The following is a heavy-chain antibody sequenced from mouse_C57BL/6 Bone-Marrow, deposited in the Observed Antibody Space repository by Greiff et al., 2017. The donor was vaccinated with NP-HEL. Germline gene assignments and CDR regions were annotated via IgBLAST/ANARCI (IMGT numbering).Heavy chain of an antibody. CDR3: ATPQMVTTFDY. J-gene: IGHJ2*01. Sequence: VQLQQSGPGLVQPSQSLSITCTVSGFSLTSYGVHWVRQSPGKGLEWLGVLWSGGSTDYNAAFISRLSISKDNSKSQVFFKMNSLQADDTAIYYCATPQMVTTFDYWGQGTTLTVSS. CDR2: LWSGGST. V-gene: IGHV2-2*01. D-gene: IGHD2-3*01. CDR1: GFSLTSYG.